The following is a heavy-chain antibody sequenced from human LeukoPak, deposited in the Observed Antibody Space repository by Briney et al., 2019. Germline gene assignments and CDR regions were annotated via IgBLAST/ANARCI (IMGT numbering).Heavy chain of an antibody. CDR2: ISYDGSNK. CDR1: GFTFSSYA. J-gene: IGHJ4*02. CDR3: ARDQAPTHFDY. V-gene: IGHV3-30*04. Sequence: GGSLRLSCAASGFTFSSYAMHWVRQAPGKGLEWVAVISYDGSNKYYADSVKGRFTISGDNSKNTLYLQMNSLRAEDTAVYYCARDQAPTHFDYWGQGTLVTVSS.